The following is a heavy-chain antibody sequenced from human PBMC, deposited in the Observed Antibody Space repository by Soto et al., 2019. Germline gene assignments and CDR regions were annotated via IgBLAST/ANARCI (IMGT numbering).Heavy chain of an antibody. D-gene: IGHD4-17*01. J-gene: IGHJ5*02. CDR1: GFTFSSYA. CDR3: ARDQTTGDWFDA. CDR2: VSGSGDNT. Sequence: GGSLRLSCAASGFTFSSYAMSWVRQAPRKGLEWVSGVSGSGDNTNYADSVKGRFTISRDNAKNTLYLQMNSLRAEDTAVYYCARDQTTGDWFDAWGQGTLVTVSS. V-gene: IGHV3-23*01.